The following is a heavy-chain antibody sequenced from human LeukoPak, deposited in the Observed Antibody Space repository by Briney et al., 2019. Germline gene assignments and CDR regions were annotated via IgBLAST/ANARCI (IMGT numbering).Heavy chain of an antibody. D-gene: IGHD3-10*01. V-gene: IGHV3-11*04. CDR2: ISSSGTTI. J-gene: IGHJ4*02. CDR1: RFSFDFYY. Sequence: GGSLRLSCAASRFSFDFYYMTWIRQAPGKGLEWLAYISSSGTTIDYADSVKGRFTISRDNGKNSLYLQMNSLRVEDTALYYCAKTIGYGSGNDQVGGWGQGTLVTVSS. CDR3: AKTIGYGSGNDQVGG.